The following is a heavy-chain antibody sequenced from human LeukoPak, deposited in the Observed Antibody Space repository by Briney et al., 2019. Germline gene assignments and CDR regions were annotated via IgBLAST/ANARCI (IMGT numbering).Heavy chain of an antibody. V-gene: IGHV3-23*01. CDR2: ISGSGDST. D-gene: IGHD6-19*01. Sequence: GGSLRLSCAASGFTFSNYVMSWIRQAPGKGLEWVSGISGSGDSTYYADSVKGRFTISRDNSKNTLYLQMNSLRAEDTAVYYCAKDGMQWLEQPAYFDYWGQGTLVTVSS. J-gene: IGHJ4*02. CDR3: AKDGMQWLEQPAYFDY. CDR1: GFTFSNYV.